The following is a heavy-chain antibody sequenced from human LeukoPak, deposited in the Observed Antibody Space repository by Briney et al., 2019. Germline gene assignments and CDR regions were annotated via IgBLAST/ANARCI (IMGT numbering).Heavy chain of an antibody. Sequence: GRSLRLSCAASGVTFSNYAMTWVRQSPWKGLEWVSSISASGGHTYYTDSVRGWFTVSRDNSKKTLYLQMNSLRAEDTAAYYCARDRSGSGVVGTFDIWGQGSMVTVSS. J-gene: IGHJ3*02. CDR3: ARDRSGSGVVGTFDI. CDR1: GVTFSNYA. D-gene: IGHD1-26*01. V-gene: IGHV3-23*01. CDR2: ISASGGHT.